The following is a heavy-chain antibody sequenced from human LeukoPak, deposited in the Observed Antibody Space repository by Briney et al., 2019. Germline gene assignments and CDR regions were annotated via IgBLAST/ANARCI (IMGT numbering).Heavy chain of an antibody. Sequence: PGGSLRLSCAASGFTFSSYAMSWVRQAPGKGLEWVSGISGSGGTTYYADSVEGRFTISRDNSKNTLYLQMNSLRAEDTALYYCAKDQGTVTPVVFDYWGQGTLVTVSS. CDR3: AKDQGTVTPVVFDY. CDR2: ISGSGGTT. CDR1: GFTFSSYA. J-gene: IGHJ4*02. V-gene: IGHV3-23*01. D-gene: IGHD4-17*01.